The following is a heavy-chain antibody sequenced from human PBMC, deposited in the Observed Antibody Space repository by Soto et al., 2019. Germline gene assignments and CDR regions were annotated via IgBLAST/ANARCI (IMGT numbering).Heavy chain of an antibody. CDR3: ARFSAGDYPPYFDY. Sequence: QVQPVQSGAEVKKPGSSVKVSCKASGGTFSSYAISWVRQAPGQGRGWMGGIIPIFGTANYAQKFQGRVTITADESTSTAYMELSSPRSEDTAVYYCARFSAGDYPPYFDYWGQGTLVTVSS. V-gene: IGHV1-69*01. J-gene: IGHJ4*02. CDR2: IIPIFGTA. CDR1: GGTFSSYA. D-gene: IGHD4-17*01.